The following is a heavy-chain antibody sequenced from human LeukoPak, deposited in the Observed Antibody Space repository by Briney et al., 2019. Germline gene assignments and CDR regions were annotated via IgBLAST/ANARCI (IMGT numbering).Heavy chain of an antibody. CDR1: GFTFSRHW. D-gene: IGHD3/OR15-3a*01. CDR3: AREDFWTGYYTGMEFDY. CDR2: IKQDGSEK. V-gene: IGHV3-7*01. J-gene: IGHJ4*02. Sequence: GGSLRLSCAASGFTFSRHWMSWVRQAPGKGLEWVANIKQDGSEKYYVDSVKGRFTIYRDNAKNSLYLQMNSLRAEDTAVYFCAREDFWTGYYTGMEFDYWGQGTLVTASS.